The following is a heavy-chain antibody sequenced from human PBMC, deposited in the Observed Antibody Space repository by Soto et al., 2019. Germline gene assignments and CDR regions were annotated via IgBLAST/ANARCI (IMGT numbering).Heavy chain of an antibody. Sequence: PSETLSLTCTVSGGSISSYYWSWIRQPPGKGLEWIGYIYYSGSTNYNPSLKSRVTISVDTSKNQFSLKLSSVTAADTAVYYCAREGSGWSVNDAFDIWGQGTMVTVSS. V-gene: IGHV4-59*01. CDR2: IYYSGST. D-gene: IGHD6-19*01. CDR3: AREGSGWSVNDAFDI. J-gene: IGHJ3*02. CDR1: GGSISSYY.